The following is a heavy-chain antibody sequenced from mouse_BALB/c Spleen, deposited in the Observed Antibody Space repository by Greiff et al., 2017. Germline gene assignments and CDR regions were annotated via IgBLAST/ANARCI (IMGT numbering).Heavy chain of an antibody. J-gene: IGHJ2*01. CDR2: IRSKSNNYAT. CDR1: GFTFNTYA. Sequence: EVKLLESGGGLVQPKGSLKLSCAASGFTFNTYAMNWVRQAPGKGLEWVARIRSKSNNYATYYADSVKDRFTISRDDSQSMLYLQMNNLKTEDTAMYYCVRLDYYGTLFDYWGQGTTLTVSS. D-gene: IGHD1-1*01. V-gene: IGHV10-1*02. CDR3: VRLDYYGTLFDY.